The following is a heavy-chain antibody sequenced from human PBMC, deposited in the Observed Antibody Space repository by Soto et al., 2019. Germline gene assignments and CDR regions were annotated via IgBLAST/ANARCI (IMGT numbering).Heavy chain of an antibody. J-gene: IGHJ4*02. D-gene: IGHD6-13*01. Sequence: PSQTLSLTCAISGDSVSSNSAAWNWIRQSPSRGLEWLGRTYYGSKWYNDYAISVRSRITINPDTSKNQFSLQLNSVTPEDTAVYFCARDRSPGSSSWYDYWGQGTLVTVSS. CDR2: TYYGSKWYN. V-gene: IGHV6-1*01. CDR1: GDSVSSNSAA. CDR3: ARDRSPGSSSWYDY.